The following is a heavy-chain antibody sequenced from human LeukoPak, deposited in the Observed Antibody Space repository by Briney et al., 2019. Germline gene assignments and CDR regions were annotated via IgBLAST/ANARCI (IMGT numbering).Heavy chain of an antibody. D-gene: IGHD3-10*01. CDR2: INPNSGDT. J-gene: IGHJ5*02. Sequence: ASVKVSCKASGYSLTGYYIHWVGQAPGQGLEWVGWINPNSGDTNYAQKFQGRVTMTRDTSISTAYMELSRLRSDDTAVYYCARDLRYYGSGSYLRRNWFDPWGQGTLVTVSS. CDR1: GYSLTGYY. CDR3: ARDLRYYGSGSYLRRNWFDP. V-gene: IGHV1-2*02.